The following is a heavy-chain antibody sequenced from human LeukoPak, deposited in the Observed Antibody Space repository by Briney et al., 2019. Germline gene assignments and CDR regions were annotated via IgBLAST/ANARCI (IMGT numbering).Heavy chain of an antibody. CDR1: GFTFSSYA. V-gene: IGHV3-23*01. J-gene: IGHJ4*02. D-gene: IGHD4-17*01. CDR3: AKDPGDVSDYGDLLDY. CDR2: ISGSGGST. Sequence: GGSLRLSCAASGFTFSSYAMSWVRQAPGKGLEWVSAISGSGGSTYYADSVKGRFTISRDNSKNTLYLQMNSLRAEDTAVYYCAKDPGDVSDYGDLLDYWGQGTLVTVSS.